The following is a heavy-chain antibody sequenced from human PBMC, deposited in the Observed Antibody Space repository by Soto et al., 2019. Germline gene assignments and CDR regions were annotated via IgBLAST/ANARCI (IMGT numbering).Heavy chain of an antibody. Sequence: SLRLSCAASGFIFDDYAMHWVRQAPGKGLEWVSGISWNSGSIGYADSVKGRFTISRDNAKNSLYLQMSSLRADDTALYYCAKDPGYNSRSPGDYWGQGT. CDR1: GFIFDDYA. CDR2: ISWNSGSI. CDR3: AKDPGYNSRSPGDY. D-gene: IGHD5-18*01. J-gene: IGHJ4*02. V-gene: IGHV3-9*01.